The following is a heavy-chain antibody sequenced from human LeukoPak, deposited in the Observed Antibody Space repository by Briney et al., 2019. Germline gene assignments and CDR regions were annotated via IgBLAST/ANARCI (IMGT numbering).Heavy chain of an antibody. V-gene: IGHV4-59*11. Sequence: SETLSLTCAVSTDSFSSHHWTWIRQPPGKGLEWIGYISYIGSTNYNPSLKSRVTISIDTSKNQFSLKLSSVTAADTAVYYCARDLVTVTKGFDIWGQGTMVSVSS. CDR1: TDSFSSHH. CDR3: ARDLVTVTKGFDI. D-gene: IGHD4-17*01. CDR2: ISYIGST. J-gene: IGHJ3*02.